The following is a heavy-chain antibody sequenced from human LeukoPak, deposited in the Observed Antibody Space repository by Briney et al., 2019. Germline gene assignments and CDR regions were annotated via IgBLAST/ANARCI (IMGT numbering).Heavy chain of an antibody. CDR1: GYTFTSYG. CDR3: AREASSSWPNWFDP. Sequence: ASVKVSCKASGYTFTSYGISWVRQAPGQGLEWMGWISPYNGNTKYPQKFQGRVTMTTDTSTSTTYMELRSLRLDDTAVYYCAREASSSWPNWFDPWGQGTLVTVSS. D-gene: IGHD6-13*01. CDR2: ISPYNGNT. V-gene: IGHV1-18*01. J-gene: IGHJ5*02.